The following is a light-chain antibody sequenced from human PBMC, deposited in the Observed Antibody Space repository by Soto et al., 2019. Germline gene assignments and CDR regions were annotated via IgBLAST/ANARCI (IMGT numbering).Light chain of an antibody. CDR3: SSYTTFRTPHVA. Sequence: QSALTQPASVSGSLGQSITISCTGSSSDVGGYNYVSWYQQHPGKAPKLLIHEVTNRPSGVSDRFSGSKSANTASLTISGLQAEDKAHYFCSSYTTFRTPHVAFGGGTKLTVL. CDR2: EVT. J-gene: IGLJ2*01. V-gene: IGLV2-14*01. CDR1: SSDVGGYNY.